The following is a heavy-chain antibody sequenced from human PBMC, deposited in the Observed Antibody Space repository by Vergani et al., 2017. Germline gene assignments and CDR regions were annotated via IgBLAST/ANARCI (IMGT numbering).Heavy chain of an antibody. Sequence: QLQLQESGPGLVKPSETLSLTCTVSGGSISSSSYYWGWIRQPPGKGPEWIGSIYYSGSTYYNPSLKSRVTISVDTSKNQFSLKLSSVTAADTAVYYCARTAHDYGDNFDYWGQGTLVTVSS. D-gene: IGHD4-17*01. V-gene: IGHV4-39*07. CDR2: IYYSGST. J-gene: IGHJ4*02. CDR3: ARTAHDYGDNFDY. CDR1: GGSISSSSYY.